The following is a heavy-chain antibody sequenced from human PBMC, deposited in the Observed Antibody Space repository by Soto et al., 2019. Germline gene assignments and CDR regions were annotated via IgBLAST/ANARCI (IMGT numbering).Heavy chain of an antibody. D-gene: IGHD3-10*01. Sequence: QITLKESGPTLVKPTQTLTLTCAFSGFSLNTRGVGVGWIRQPPGKALEWLALIYWDNDKRYSPSLKSRLTIXKXTPKNHAVLMMTDMDPVDTATYYCAHNNYYGSGSVYRGQGTLITVSS. V-gene: IGHV2-5*02. CDR2: IYWDNDK. CDR3: AHNNYYGSGSVY. J-gene: IGHJ4*02. CDR1: GFSLNTRGVG.